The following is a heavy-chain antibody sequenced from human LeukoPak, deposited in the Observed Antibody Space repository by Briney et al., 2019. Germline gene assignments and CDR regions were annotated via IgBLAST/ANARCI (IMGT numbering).Heavy chain of an antibody. CDR3: ARAFRERIRSFDI. V-gene: IGHV4-59*01. J-gene: IGHJ3*02. CDR1: GGSISSYY. Sequence: SETLSLTCTVSGGSISSYYWSWIRQPPGKGLEWIGYINHSGDTSYNPSLKSRVTISVDTSKNQFSLKLNSVTAADTAVYYCARAFRERIRSFDIWGQGTLVTVSS. CDR2: INHSGDT. D-gene: IGHD1-26*01.